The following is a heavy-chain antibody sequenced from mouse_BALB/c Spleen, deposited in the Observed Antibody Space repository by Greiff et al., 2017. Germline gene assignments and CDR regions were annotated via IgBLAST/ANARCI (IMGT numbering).Heavy chain of an antibody. CDR1: GFTFTDYY. J-gene: IGHJ3*01. CDR2: IRNKANGYTT. V-gene: IGHV7-3*02. CDR3: ARAASWEGLAY. Sequence: EVKLVESGGGLVQPGGSLRLSCATSGFTFTDYYMSWVRQPPGKALEWLGFIRNKANGYTTEYSASVKGRFTISRDNSQSILYLQRNTLRAEDSATYYCARAASWEGLAYWGQGTLVTVSA. D-gene: IGHD4-1*01.